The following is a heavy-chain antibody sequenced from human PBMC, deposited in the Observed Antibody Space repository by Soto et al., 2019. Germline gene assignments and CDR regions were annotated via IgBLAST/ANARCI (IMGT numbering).Heavy chain of an antibody. CDR2: ISYDEIDK. D-gene: IGHD3-10*01. Sequence: GGSLRLSCAASGFTFSNYTMHWVRQAPGKGLEWVALISYDEIDKYYADAVKGRFTISRDNSKNTLYLQMDSLRAEDTAVYYCAGRSGSSDYWGQGTLVTVSS. CDR3: AGRSGSSDY. J-gene: IGHJ4*02. CDR1: GFTFSNYT. V-gene: IGHV3-30*04.